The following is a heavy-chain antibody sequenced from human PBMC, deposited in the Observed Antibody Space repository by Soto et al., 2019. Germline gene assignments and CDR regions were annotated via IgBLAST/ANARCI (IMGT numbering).Heavy chain of an antibody. Sequence: PGGSLRLSCAASGFTFNNYAIHWVRQAPGKGLERVAVIAYDKSNKYYADSVKGRFTISRDNSKNTVYLQMNSLRVEDTAVYYCVSGRYDSVRLGLDVWGQGTTVTVSS. CDR3: VSGRYDSVRLGLDV. V-gene: IGHV3-30*14. CDR2: IAYDKSNK. CDR1: GFTFNNYA. D-gene: IGHD3-3*01. J-gene: IGHJ6*02.